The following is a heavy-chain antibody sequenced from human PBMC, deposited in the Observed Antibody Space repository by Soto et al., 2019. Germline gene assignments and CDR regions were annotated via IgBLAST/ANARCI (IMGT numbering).Heavy chain of an antibody. CDR2: ISWDGGST. J-gene: IGHJ4*02. D-gene: IGHD3-9*01. CDR3: ASERHYDILTGFPYY. Sequence: GGSLRLSCAASGFTFDDYTMHWVRQAPGKGLEWVSLISWDGGSTYYADSVKGRFTISRDNSKNSLYLQMNSLRTEDTALYYCASERHYDILTGFPYYWGQGTLVTVSS. CDR1: GFTFDDYT. V-gene: IGHV3-43*01.